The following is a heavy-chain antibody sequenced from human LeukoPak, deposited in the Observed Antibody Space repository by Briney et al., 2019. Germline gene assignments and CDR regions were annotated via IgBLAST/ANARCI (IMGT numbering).Heavy chain of an antibody. V-gene: IGHV3-48*01. Sequence: GGSLSLSCAASGFTFCSYSMNWVRQAPGKGLEWVSYISSSSSTIYYADSVKGRFTISRDNAKNSLYRQMNSLRAEDTAVYYCARESYYYGSGSYYSYYYYYYMDVWGKGTTVTVSS. CDR1: GFTFCSYS. CDR2: ISSSSSTI. D-gene: IGHD3-10*01. J-gene: IGHJ6*03. CDR3: ARESYYYGSGSYYSYYYYYYMDV.